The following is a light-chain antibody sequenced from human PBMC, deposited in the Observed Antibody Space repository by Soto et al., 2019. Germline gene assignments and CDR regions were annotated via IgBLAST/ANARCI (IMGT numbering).Light chain of an antibody. CDR3: NAQADNGKHV. J-gene: IGLJ1*01. CDR1: SNDVGHSSF. Sequence: QSALTQPPSASGSPGQSVTISCTGNSNDVGHSSFISWYQQHPGKGPKLIIYEVSKRPSGVPDRFSGSKSGNTASLSVSGLQDEDEADYFCNAQADNGKHVFGTGTHLTVL. V-gene: IGLV2-8*01. CDR2: EVS.